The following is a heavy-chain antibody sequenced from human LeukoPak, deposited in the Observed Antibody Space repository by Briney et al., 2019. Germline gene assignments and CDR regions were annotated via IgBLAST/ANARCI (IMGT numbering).Heavy chain of an antibody. Sequence: ASVKVSCKASGYTFTSYAMNWVRQAPGQGPEWMGWINTNTGNPTYAQGFTGRFVFSLDTSVSTAYLQISSLKAEDTAAYYCARVRSSGWYLDAFDIWGQGTLVTVSS. D-gene: IGHD6-19*01. CDR1: GYTFTSYA. CDR2: INTNTGNP. V-gene: IGHV7-4-1*02. J-gene: IGHJ4*02. CDR3: ARVRSSGWYLDAFDI.